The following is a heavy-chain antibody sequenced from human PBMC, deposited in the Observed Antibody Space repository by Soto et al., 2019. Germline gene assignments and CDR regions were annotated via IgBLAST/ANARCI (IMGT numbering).Heavy chain of an antibody. V-gene: IGHV3-74*01. CDR2: INSDGTST. CDR1: GFTFSGYW. D-gene: IGHD6-6*01. CDR3: ARDGRAHRPNYYYGMDV. Sequence: PGGSLRLSCAASGFTFSGYWMHWVRQAPGKGLLWVSRINSDGTSTGYADSVKSRFTISRDNAKNTLYLQVNSLRVEDTAVYYCARDGRAHRPNYYYGMDVWGQGTTVTVSS. J-gene: IGHJ6*02.